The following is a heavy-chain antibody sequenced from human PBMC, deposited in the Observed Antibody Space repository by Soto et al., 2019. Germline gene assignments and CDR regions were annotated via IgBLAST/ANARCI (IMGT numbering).Heavy chain of an antibody. J-gene: IGHJ5*02. CDR1: GFTFSSYA. CDR2: ISGSGGST. V-gene: IGHV3-23*01. Sequence: EVQLLESGGGLVQPGGSLRLSCAASGFTFSSYAMSWVRQAPGKGLEWVSAISGSGGSTYYADSVKGRFTSSRDNSKNALYLQMNNLRAEDTAVYYCAKDRAPYYGSGLVDPWGQGTLVTVSS. D-gene: IGHD3-10*01. CDR3: AKDRAPYYGSGLVDP.